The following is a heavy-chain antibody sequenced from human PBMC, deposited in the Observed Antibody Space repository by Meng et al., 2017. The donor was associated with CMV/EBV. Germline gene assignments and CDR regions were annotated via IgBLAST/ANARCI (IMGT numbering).Heavy chain of an antibody. V-gene: IGHV6-1*01. CDR3: ARDRYCSSTSCYWVGMDV. CDR1: GDSVSSNSAA. Sequence: SQTLSLTCAISGDSVSSNSAAWNWIRQSPSRDLEWLGRTYYRSKWYNDYAVSVKSRITINPDTSKNQFSLQLNSVTPEDTAVYYCARDRYCSSTSCYWVGMDVWGQGTTVTVSS. CDR2: TYYRSKWYN. D-gene: IGHD2-2*01. J-gene: IGHJ6*02.